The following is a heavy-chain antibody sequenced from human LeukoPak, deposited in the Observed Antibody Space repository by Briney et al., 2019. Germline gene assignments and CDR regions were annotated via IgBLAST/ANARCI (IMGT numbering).Heavy chain of an antibody. J-gene: IGHJ4*02. CDR2: INPEGTEE. Sequence: GGSLRLSCAASEFTFRNYWMTWVRQAPGKGLEWVAHINPEGTEESYVASVRGRFTISRDNSKTSLSLQMNSLRAEDTAVYYCASRFTVADYFDYWGQGTLVTVSS. D-gene: IGHD6-19*01. CDR1: EFTFRNYW. V-gene: IGHV3-7*03. CDR3: ASRFTVADYFDY.